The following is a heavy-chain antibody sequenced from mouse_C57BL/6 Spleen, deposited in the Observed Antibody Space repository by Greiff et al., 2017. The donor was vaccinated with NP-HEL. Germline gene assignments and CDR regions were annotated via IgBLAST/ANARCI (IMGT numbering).Heavy chain of an antibody. Sequence: VQLKESGPGLVKPSQSLSLTCSVTGYSITSGYYWNWIRQFPGNKLEWMGYISYDGSNNYNPSLKNRISITRDTSKNQFFLKLNSVTTEDTATYYCARGLYFDYWGQGTTLTVS. CDR2: ISYDGSN. V-gene: IGHV3-6*01. CDR1: GYSITSGYY. J-gene: IGHJ2*01. D-gene: IGHD3-3*01. CDR3: ARGLYFDY.